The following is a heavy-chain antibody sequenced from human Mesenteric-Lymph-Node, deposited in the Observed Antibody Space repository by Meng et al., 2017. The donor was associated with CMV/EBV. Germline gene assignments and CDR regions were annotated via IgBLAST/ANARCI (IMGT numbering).Heavy chain of an antibody. D-gene: IGHD2-2*01. CDR2: ISDSSGYI. Sequence: GESLKISCAASGFTFDDYGMSWVRQAPGKGLEWVSSISDSSGYISYADSVKGRFTISRDNAKNSLYLHMNSLRAEDTAVYYCARGGVYQLPCDSWGQGTLVTVSS. CDR3: ARGGVYQLPCDS. CDR1: GFTFDDYG. J-gene: IGHJ4*02. V-gene: IGHV3-21*01.